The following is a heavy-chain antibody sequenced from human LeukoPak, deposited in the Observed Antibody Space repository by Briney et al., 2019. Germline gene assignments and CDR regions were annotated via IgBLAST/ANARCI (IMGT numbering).Heavy chain of an antibody. J-gene: IGHJ4*02. Sequence: PSETLSLTCTVSGGSISSSSYYWGWIRQAPGKGLEWIGSIYYSGSTYYNPSLKSRVTISVDTSKNQFSLKLSSVTAADTAVYYCAGGSGYAFDYWGQGTLVTVSS. CDR2: IYYSGST. V-gene: IGHV4-39*07. D-gene: IGHD5-12*01. CDR3: AGGSGYAFDY. CDR1: GGSISSSSYY.